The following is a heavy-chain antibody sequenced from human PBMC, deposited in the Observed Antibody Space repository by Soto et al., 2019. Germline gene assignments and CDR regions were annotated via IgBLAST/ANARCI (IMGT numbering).Heavy chain of an antibody. CDR1: GFTFNSYA. J-gene: IGHJ6*02. V-gene: IGHV3-23*01. CDR2: ISGSGGST. CDR3: AKDLGLRIVGAPVGGMDV. D-gene: IGHD1-26*01. Sequence: PGGSLRLSCAASGFTFNSYAMSWVRQAPGKGLEWVSAISGSGGSTYYADSVKGRFTISRDNSKNTLYLQMNSLRAEDTAVYYCAKDLGLRIVGAPVGGMDVWGQGTTVTVSS.